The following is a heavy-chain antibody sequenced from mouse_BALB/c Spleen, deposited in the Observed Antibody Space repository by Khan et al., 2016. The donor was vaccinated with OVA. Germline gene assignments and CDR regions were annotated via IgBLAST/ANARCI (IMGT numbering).Heavy chain of an antibody. CDR2: ISNGGGST. Sequence: VQLVEAGGGLVQPGGSLKLSCATSGFTFSDYYMYWVRQTPEKRLEWVAYISNGGGSTYYPDTVKGRFTISRDNAKNTLYLQMSRLKSEDTAMYYCARPYYGYDWYFDVWGAGTTVTVSS. V-gene: IGHV5-12*02. CDR1: GFTFSDYY. J-gene: IGHJ1*01. CDR3: ARPYYGYDWYFDV. D-gene: IGHD2-9*01.